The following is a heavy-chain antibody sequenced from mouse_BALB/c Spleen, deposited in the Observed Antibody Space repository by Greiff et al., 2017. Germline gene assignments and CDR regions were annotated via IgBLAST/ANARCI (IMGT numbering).Heavy chain of an antibody. CDR1: GYTFNSYY. D-gene: IGHD2-4*01. CDR3: TREFDYDGTAWFAY. J-gene: IGHJ3*01. CDR2: ITPSNGGT. Sequence: VQLQLSGAELVKPGDSVTLSCKASGYTFNSYYMYWVKQRPGQGLEWIGEITPSNGGTNFNEKYKSKATLTVDKSSSTAYMQLSSLTSEDSAVYYCTREFDYDGTAWFAYRGQGTLVTVSA. V-gene: IGHV1S81*02.